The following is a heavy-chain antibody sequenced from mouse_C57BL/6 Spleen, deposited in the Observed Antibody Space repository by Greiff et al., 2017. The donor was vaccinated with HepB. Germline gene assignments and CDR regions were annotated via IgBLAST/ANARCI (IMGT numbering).Heavy chain of an antibody. V-gene: IGHV1-50*01. CDR1: GYTFTSYW. J-gene: IGHJ3*01. Sequence: VKLQQPGAELVKPGASVKLSCKASGYTFTSYWMQWVKQRPGQGLEWIGEIDPSDSYTNYNQKFKGKATLTVDTSSSTAYMQLSSLTSEDSAVYYCARGGSSGSAYWGQGTLVTVSA. CDR2: IDPSDSYT. CDR3: ARGGSSGSAY. D-gene: IGHD3-2*02.